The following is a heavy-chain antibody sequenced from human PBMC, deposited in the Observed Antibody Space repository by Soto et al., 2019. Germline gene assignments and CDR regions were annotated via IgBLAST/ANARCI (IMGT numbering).Heavy chain of an antibody. CDR1: GGTFSSYA. CDR2: IIPSSGTA. D-gene: IGHD2-2*01. CDR3: ARSQGSSTSLEIYYYYYYGMDV. Sequence: QVQLVQSGAEVKKPGSSVKVSCKASGGTFSSYAISWVRQAPGQGLEWMGGIIPSSGTANYAKKFQGRVTITADESTSTDYMELSSLRSEDTAVYYCARSQGSSTSLEIYYYYYYGMDVWGQGTTVTVSS. V-gene: IGHV1-69*01. J-gene: IGHJ6*02.